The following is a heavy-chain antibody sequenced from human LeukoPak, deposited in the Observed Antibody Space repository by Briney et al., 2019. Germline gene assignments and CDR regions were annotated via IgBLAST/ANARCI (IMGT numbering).Heavy chain of an antibody. V-gene: IGHV1-18*04. CDR3: ARDDSGSSEGYFDY. CDR2: ISAYNGNT. D-gene: IGHD1-26*01. J-gene: IGHJ4*02. Sequence: ASVKVSCKASGGNFRSYAISWVRQAPGQGLEWMGWISAYNGNTNYAQKLQGRVTMTTDTSTSTAYMELRSLRSDDTAVYYCARDDSGSSEGYFDYWGQGTLVTVSS. CDR1: GGNFRSYA.